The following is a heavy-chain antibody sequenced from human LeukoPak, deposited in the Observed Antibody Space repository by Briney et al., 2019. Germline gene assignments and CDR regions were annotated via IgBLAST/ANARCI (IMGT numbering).Heavy chain of an antibody. CDR3: ARNAGYSDLNY. V-gene: IGHV4-34*01. CDR1: GGSFSGYY. CDR2: INHSGST. D-gene: IGHD3-22*01. Sequence: SETLSLTCAAYGGSFSGYYWSWIRQPPGKGLEWIGEINHSGSTNYNPSLKSRVTISVDTSKNQFSLKLSSVTAADTAIYYCARNAGYSDLNYWGQGVLVTVSS. J-gene: IGHJ4*02.